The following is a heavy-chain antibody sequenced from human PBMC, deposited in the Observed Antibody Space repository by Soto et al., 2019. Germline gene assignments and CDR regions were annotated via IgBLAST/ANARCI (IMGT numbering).Heavy chain of an antibody. Sequence: QVQLVQSGAEVKKPGSSVKVSCKASGGTFSSYAISWVRQAPGQGLEWMGGIIPIFGTANYAQKFQGRVTITADESTRTAYMELSSLRSEGTAVYYCARDLDYGGNSSLLGDSCGQGTLVTLSS. CDR1: GGTFSSYA. D-gene: IGHD4-17*01. V-gene: IGHV1-69*01. CDR3: ARDLDYGGNSSLLGDS. CDR2: IIPIFGTA. J-gene: IGHJ4*02.